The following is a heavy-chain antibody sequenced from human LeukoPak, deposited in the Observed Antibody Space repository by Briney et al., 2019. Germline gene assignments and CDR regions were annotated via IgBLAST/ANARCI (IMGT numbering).Heavy chain of an antibody. CDR1: GGSISSSSYY. CDR2: IYYNWST. D-gene: IGHD5-12*01. CDR3: ARHAGVATFLVVRPDEYYFDY. Sequence: SETLSLTCTVSGGSISSSSYYWGCIRPPPGKWLASIGSIYYNWSTYYNPSLKSRVTISVDTSKNQFSLKLSSVTAADTAVYYCARHAGVATFLVVRPDEYYFDYWGQGTLVTVSS. V-gene: IGHV4-39*01. J-gene: IGHJ4*02.